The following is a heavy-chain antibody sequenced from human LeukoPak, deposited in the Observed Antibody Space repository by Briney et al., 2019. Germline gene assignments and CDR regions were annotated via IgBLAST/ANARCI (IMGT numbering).Heavy chain of an antibody. J-gene: IGHJ4*02. V-gene: IGHV1-46*01. CDR2: IYPGDGST. CDR3: ARDQEGFDY. Sequence: ASVKVSCKASGYTFTSHYIHWVRQAPGQGLEWMGMIYPGDGSTSYAQKFQGRVTVTRDTSTSTVHMELSGLRSEDTAVYYCARDQEGFDYWGQGTLVTVSS. CDR1: GYTFTSHY.